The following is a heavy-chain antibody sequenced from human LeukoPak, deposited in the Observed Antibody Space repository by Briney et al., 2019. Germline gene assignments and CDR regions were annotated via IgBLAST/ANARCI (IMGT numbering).Heavy chain of an antibody. J-gene: IGHJ5*02. Sequence: SETLSLTCAVSGGSISSYHWSWIRQPAGKGLEWVGRIYTSGNTNYNPSLKSRVTMSVDASKNQFSLNLISVTAADTAVYYCARGTYYDILTGYFNWFDPWGQGTLVTVSS. D-gene: IGHD3-9*01. CDR1: GGSISSYH. CDR3: ARGTYYDILTGYFNWFDP. V-gene: IGHV4-4*07. CDR2: IYTSGNT.